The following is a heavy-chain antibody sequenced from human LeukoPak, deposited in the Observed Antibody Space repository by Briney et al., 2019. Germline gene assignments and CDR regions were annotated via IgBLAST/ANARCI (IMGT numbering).Heavy chain of an antibody. J-gene: IGHJ4*02. V-gene: IGHV5-51*01. CDR1: GYSFSSHW. Sequence: GESLKISCKGSGYSFSSHWIGWVRQMPGKGLECMGMIYPGDSDTRYSPSFQGQITISADKSISTAYLQWSSLKASDTAMYYCARRAYCGGDCYLDYWGQGTLVTVSS. CDR3: ARRAYCGGDCYLDY. CDR2: IYPGDSDT. D-gene: IGHD2-21*02.